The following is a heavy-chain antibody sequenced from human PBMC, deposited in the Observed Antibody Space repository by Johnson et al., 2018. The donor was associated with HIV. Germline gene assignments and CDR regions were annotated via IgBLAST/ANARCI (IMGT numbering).Heavy chain of an antibody. J-gene: IGHJ3*02. CDR1: GFTFSSYG. V-gene: IGHV3-15*05. Sequence: VQLVESGGGVVQPGRSLRLSCAASGFTFSSYGMDWVRQAPGQGLEWVAAISYGGTTDYAALAKGRTTISRDDSKSTLYLQMNSLKIEDTAIYYCTTEGDAFDIWGQGTMVTVSS. CDR3: TTEGDAFDI. CDR2: ISYGGTT.